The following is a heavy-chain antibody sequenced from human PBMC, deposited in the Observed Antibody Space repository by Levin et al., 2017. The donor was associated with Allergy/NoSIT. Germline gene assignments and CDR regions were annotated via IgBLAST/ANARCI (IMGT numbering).Heavy chain of an antibody. CDR2: ISTSSSTI. V-gene: IGHV3-48*02. CDR1: GFTFNRYS. Sequence: SCAASGFTFNRYSMNWVRQAPGQGLEWVSYISTSSSTIYYADSVKGRFTISRDNAKNSLYLQMNSLRDEDTAVYYCARATTDGPYYYYMDVWGKGTTVTVSS. J-gene: IGHJ6*03. D-gene: IGHD4-11*01. CDR3: ARATTDGPYYYYMDV.